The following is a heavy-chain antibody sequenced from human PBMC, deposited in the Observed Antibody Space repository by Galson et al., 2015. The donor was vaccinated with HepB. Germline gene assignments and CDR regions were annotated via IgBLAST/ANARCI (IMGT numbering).Heavy chain of an antibody. CDR1: GLTFSSYA. CDR2: ISSSGSTI. CDR3: ACTRPYYDYVWGSYGRSKAFDI. D-gene: IGHD3-16*01. Sequence: SLRLSCAASGLTFSSYAMHWVCQAPGKGLEWVSYISSSGSTIYYADSVKGRFTISRDNAKNSLYLQMNSLRAEDTAVYYCACTRPYYDYVWGSYGRSKAFDIWGQGTMVTVSS. J-gene: IGHJ3*02. V-gene: IGHV3-48*03.